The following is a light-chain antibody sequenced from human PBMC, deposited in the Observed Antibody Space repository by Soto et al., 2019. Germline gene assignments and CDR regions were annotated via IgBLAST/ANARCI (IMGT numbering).Light chain of an antibody. CDR3: QQYGSSPPT. Sequence: EIVLTQSPGTLSLSPGERATLSCRASQSVSSNYLAWYRRKPGQAPRLLIYGASYRATDIPGRFSGSGSGTDFTLTITRLEPEDFAVYDCQQYGSSPPTFGPGTRVEIK. CDR1: QSVSSNY. V-gene: IGKV3-20*01. J-gene: IGKJ1*01. CDR2: GAS.